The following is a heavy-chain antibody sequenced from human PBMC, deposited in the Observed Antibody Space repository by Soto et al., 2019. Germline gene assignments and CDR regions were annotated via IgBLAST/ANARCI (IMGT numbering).Heavy chain of an antibody. CDR1: GYTFFTYG. CDR2: ISTYDGNT. Sequence: QVQLVQSGAEVKKPGASVKVSCKASGYTFFTYGITWVRQAPGQGLEWMGWISTYDGNTDYAQKLQGRFTRTTDTSTRTADMELRSLRSDDTAVYYVAMKSSSSSWLVPWGQGTLVTDSS. J-gene: IGHJ5*02. CDR3: AMKSSSSSWLVP. V-gene: IGHV1-18*01. D-gene: IGHD6-6*01.